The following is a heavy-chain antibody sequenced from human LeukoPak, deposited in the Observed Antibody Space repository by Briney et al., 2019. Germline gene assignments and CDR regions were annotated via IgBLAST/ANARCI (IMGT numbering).Heavy chain of an antibody. CDR3: ARGNVVVVPAAIGLDYYYYMDV. V-gene: IGHV1-69*05. CDR2: IIPIFGTA. Sequence: SVKVSCKASGGTFSSYAISWVRQAPGQGLEWIGRIIPIFGTANYAQKFQGRVTITTDESTSTAYMELSSLRSEDTAVYYCARGNVVVVPAAIGLDYYYYMDVWGKGTTVTVSS. CDR1: GGTFSSYA. D-gene: IGHD2-2*01. J-gene: IGHJ6*03.